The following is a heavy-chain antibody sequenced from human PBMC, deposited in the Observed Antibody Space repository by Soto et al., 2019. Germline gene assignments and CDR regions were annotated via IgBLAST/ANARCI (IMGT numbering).Heavy chain of an antibody. Sequence: QPGGSLRLSCAASGFTFSSYAMSWVRQAPGKGLEWVSAISGSGGSTYYADSVKGRFTISRDNSKNTLYLQMNSLRAEDTAVYYCAKDLGIAVAKRPRYAFDIWGQGTMVTVSS. V-gene: IGHV3-23*01. J-gene: IGHJ3*02. CDR2: ISGSGGST. D-gene: IGHD6-19*01. CDR1: GFTFSSYA. CDR3: AKDLGIAVAKRPRYAFDI.